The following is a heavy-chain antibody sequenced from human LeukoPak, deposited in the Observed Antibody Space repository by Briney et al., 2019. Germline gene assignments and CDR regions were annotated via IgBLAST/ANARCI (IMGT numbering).Heavy chain of an antibody. CDR3: AREGDDSSGYYLDSFDY. D-gene: IGHD3-22*01. CDR1: GFTFSNYE. V-gene: IGHV3-48*03. J-gene: IGHJ4*02. Sequence: GGSLRLSCVVSGFTFSNYEMNWVRQAPGKGLEWVSHISSSGNTMHYADSVKGRFTISRDNAKKSLYLQMNSLRVEDTAVYYCAREGDDSSGYYLDSFDYWGQGTLVTVSS. CDR2: ISSSGNTM.